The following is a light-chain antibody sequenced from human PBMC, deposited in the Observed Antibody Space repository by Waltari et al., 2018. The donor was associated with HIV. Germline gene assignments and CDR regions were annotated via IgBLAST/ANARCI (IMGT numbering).Light chain of an antibody. V-gene: IGLV1-47*01. Sequence: QSVLTQPPSVSGTPGQRVTISCSGSSSNIGSNYGYWYQQLPGTAPKLLIYRNNRRPSGVPDRFSGSKSGTSASLAISGLRSEDEADYYCAAWDDSLSGLVFGGGTKVTVL. CDR2: RNN. CDR3: AAWDDSLSGLV. J-gene: IGLJ3*02. CDR1: SSNIGSNY.